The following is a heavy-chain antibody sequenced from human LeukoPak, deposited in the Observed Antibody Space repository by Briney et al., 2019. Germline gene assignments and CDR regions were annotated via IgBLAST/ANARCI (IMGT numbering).Heavy chain of an antibody. J-gene: IGHJ3*02. CDR2: INPNSGNT. Sequence: GASVKVSCKASGYTFTGYYMHWVRQAPGQGLEWMGWINPNSGNTNYAQKLQGRVTMTTDTSTSTAYMELRSLRSDDTAVYYCARSLPEAFDIWGQGTMVTVSS. V-gene: IGHV1-18*04. CDR1: GYTFTGYY. CDR3: ARSLPEAFDI.